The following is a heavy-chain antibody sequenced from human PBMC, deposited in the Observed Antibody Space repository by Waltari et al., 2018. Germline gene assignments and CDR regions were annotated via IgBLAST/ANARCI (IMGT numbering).Heavy chain of an antibody. CDR2: ISSSSSYI. Sequence: EVQLVESGGGLVKPGGSLRLSCAASGFTFSSYSMNWVRQAPGKGLEWVSSISSSSSYIYYADSVKGRFTISRDNAKNSLYLQMNSLRAEDTAVYYCARSITGTRGHAFDIWGQGTMVTVSS. CDR3: ARSITGTRGHAFDI. CDR1: GFTFSSYS. J-gene: IGHJ3*02. V-gene: IGHV3-21*01. D-gene: IGHD1-7*01.